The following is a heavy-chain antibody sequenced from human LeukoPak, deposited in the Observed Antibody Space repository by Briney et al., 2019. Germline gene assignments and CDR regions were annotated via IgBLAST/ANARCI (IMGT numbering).Heavy chain of an antibody. CDR1: GYTFTSYD. CDR2: MSPNSGDT. J-gene: IGHJ4*02. D-gene: IGHD1-26*01. CDR3: ARGRFIAGTTAYYFDY. V-gene: IGHV1-8*01. Sequence: ASVKVSCKASGYTFTSYDFNWVRQATGQRPEWMGWMSPNSGDTGYAQKFQDRVTMTRNTSISTAYMELSSLRSDDTAVYYCARGRFIAGTTAYYFDYWGQGTLVTVSS.